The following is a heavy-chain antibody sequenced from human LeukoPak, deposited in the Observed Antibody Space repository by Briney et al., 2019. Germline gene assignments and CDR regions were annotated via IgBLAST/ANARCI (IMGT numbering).Heavy chain of an antibody. D-gene: IGHD3-3*01. J-gene: IGHJ4*02. CDR1: GGSISSYY. Sequence: PSETLSLTCTVSGGSISSYYWSWIRQPPGKGLEWIGYIYYSGSTNYNPSLKSRVTISVDTSKNQFSLKLSSVTAADAAVYYCARAEWLSHPIDYWGQGTLVTVSS. CDR3: ARAEWLSHPIDY. V-gene: IGHV4-59*01. CDR2: IYYSGST.